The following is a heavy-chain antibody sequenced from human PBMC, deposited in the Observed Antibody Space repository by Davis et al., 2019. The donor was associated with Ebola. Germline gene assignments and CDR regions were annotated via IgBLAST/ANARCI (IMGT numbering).Heavy chain of an antibody. CDR2: IYYSGST. D-gene: IGHD5-18*01. V-gene: IGHV4-59*08. CDR3: ARHVGGYSYGPPPWFDP. Sequence: SETLSLTCTVSGGSISSYYWSWIRQPPGKGLEWIGYIYYSGSTNYNPSLKSRVTISVDTSKNQFSLKLSSVTAADTAVYYCARHVGGYSYGPPPWFDPWGQGTLVTVSS. J-gene: IGHJ5*02. CDR1: GGSISSYY.